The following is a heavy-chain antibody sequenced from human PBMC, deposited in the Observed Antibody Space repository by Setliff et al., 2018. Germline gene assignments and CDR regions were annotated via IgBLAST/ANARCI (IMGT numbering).Heavy chain of an antibody. J-gene: IGHJ4*02. CDR3: ARLAVPYYFDY. CDR2: NYYSGST. Sequence: SETLSLTCTVSGGSISSSSYYWGWRRQPPGKGLEWIGSNYYSGSTYYNPSLKSRVTISVDTSKNQFSLKLSSVTAADTAVYYCARLAVPYYFDYWGQGTLVTVSS. V-gene: IGHV4-39*01. CDR1: GGSISSSSYY. D-gene: IGHD4-17*01.